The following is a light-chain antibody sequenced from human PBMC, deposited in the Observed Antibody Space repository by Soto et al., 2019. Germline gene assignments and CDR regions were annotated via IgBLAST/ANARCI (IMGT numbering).Light chain of an antibody. CDR2: DAS. J-gene: IGKJ2*01. CDR3: QQYSRFPQT. V-gene: IGKV3-20*01. Sequence: EIVLTQFPGTLSMSPGDRVTLSCRASQSVANSYLAWYQQKPGQAPRLVIFDASRRPTGIPDRFSGSRSGTDFTRTISRLEPEDFALSYCQQYSRFPQTFGRGTKLDLK. CDR1: QSVANSY.